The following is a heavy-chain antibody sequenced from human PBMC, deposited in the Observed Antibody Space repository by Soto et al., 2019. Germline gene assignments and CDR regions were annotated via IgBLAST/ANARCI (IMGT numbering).Heavy chain of an antibody. J-gene: IGHJ4*02. V-gene: IGHV4-59*01. CDR3: ARVRGVYSGYDGTFDY. CDR2: IYYSGST. Sequence: SETLSLTCTVSGGSISSYYWSWIRQPPGKGLEWIGYIYYSGSTNYNPSLKSRVTISVDTSKNQFSLKLSSETAADTAVYYCARVRGVYSGYDGTFDYWGQGTLVTVSS. D-gene: IGHD5-12*01. CDR1: GGSISSYY.